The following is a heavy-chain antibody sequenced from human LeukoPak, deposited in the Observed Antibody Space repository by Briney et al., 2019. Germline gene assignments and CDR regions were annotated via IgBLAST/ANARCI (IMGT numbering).Heavy chain of an antibody. D-gene: IGHD1-26*01. V-gene: IGHV3-64*01. J-gene: IGHJ3*02. CDR2: IRSTGDST. CDR3: ARGEIVGATDDAFDI. Sequence: PGGSLRLSCAASGFTFSNFAIHWVRQAPGKGLEFVSGIRSTGDSTYYANSAKGRFTISRDNSKNTLYLQMNSLRAEDTAVYYCARGEIVGATDDAFDIWGQGTMVTVSS. CDR1: GFTFSNFA.